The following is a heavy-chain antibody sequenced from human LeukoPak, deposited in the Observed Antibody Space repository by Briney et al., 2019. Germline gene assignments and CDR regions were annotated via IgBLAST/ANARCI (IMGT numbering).Heavy chain of an antibody. CDR3: ARDQAAIVVVNHFDY. CDR1: GYTFTVYY. D-gene: IGHD3-22*01. Sequence: GASVKVSCKASGYTFTVYYMHWVRQAPGQGLEWMGWINPNSGGTNYAQKFQGRVTMTRDTSISTAYMELSRLRSDDTAVYYCARDQAAIVVVNHFDYWGQGTLVTVSS. V-gene: IGHV1-2*02. J-gene: IGHJ4*02. CDR2: INPNSGGT.